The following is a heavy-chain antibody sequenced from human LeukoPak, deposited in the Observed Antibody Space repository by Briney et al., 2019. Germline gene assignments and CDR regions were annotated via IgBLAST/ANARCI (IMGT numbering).Heavy chain of an antibody. Sequence: SETLSHTCTVSGGSISSYYWSWIRQPPGKGLEWIGYIYYSGSTNYNPSLKSRVTISVDTSKNQFSLKLSSVTAADTAVYYCASALYYDFWSGYYTRFAFDIWGHGTMVTVSS. J-gene: IGHJ3*02. V-gene: IGHV4-59*01. D-gene: IGHD3-3*01. CDR3: ASALYYDFWSGYYTRFAFDI. CDR2: IYYSGST. CDR1: GGSISSYY.